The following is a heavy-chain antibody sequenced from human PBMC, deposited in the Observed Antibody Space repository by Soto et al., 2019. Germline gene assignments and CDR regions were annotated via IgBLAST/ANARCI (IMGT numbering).Heavy chain of an antibody. CDR1: GFTSSSYG. CDR2: ISYDGSNK. Sequence: GVSLRLSCAASGFTSSSYGMHCVRQAPGKGLEWVAVISYDGSNKYYADSVKGRFTISRDNSKNTLYLQMNSLRAEDTAVYYCAKGGGIAARHFYYYGMEVWGQGTKVTVSS. V-gene: IGHV3-30*18. D-gene: IGHD6-6*01. J-gene: IGHJ6*02. CDR3: AKGGGIAARHFYYYGMEV.